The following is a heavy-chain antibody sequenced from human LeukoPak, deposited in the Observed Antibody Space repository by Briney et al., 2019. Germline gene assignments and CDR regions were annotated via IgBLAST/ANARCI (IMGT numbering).Heavy chain of an antibody. CDR2: IIPILDTP. Sequence: SVKVSCKASGGTFSSYAINWVRQAPGQGLEWMGRIIPILDTPNYAQKFRGRVTITADKSTSTAYMELSSLRSEDTAVYYCARDLTSYYYDNNGAFGFWGQGTLVTVSS. D-gene: IGHD3-22*01. J-gene: IGHJ4*02. CDR3: ARDLTSYYYDNNGAFGF. V-gene: IGHV1-69*04. CDR1: GGTFSSYA.